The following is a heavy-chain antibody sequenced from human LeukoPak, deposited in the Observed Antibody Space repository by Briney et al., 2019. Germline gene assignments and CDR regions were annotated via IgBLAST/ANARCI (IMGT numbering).Heavy chain of an antibody. V-gene: IGHV1-2*02. J-gene: IGHJ6*03. CDR3: ARGRGYCSSTSCYTYYYYMDV. D-gene: IGHD2-2*02. CDR1: GYTFTGYY. Sequence: ASVKVSCKASGYTFTGYYMHWVRQAPGQGLEWMGWINPNSGGTNYAQKFQGRVTMTRDTSISTAYMELSRLRSDDTAVYYCARGRGYCSSTSCYTYYYYMDVWGKGTTVTVSS. CDR2: INPNSGGT.